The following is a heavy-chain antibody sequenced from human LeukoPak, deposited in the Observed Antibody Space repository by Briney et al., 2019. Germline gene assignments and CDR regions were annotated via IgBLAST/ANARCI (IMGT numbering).Heavy chain of an antibody. CDR2: IYTSGTI. CDR1: GGSISSYY. D-gene: IGHD2-2*01. V-gene: IGHV4-4*07. CDR3: ARGVKSARSSTSRFDY. J-gene: IGHJ4*02. Sequence: SETLSLTCTVSGGSISSYYWSWIRQPAGTALEWIGRIYTSGTITYNPSLKSRVTMSVDTSKNQFSLKLSSVTAADTAVYYCARGVKSARSSTSRFDYWGQGTLVTVSS.